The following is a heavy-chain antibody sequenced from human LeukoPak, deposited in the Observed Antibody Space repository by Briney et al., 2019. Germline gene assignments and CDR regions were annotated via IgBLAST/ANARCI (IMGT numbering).Heavy chain of an antibody. J-gene: IGHJ4*02. V-gene: IGHV5-51*01. D-gene: IGHD3-22*01. Sequence: GESLKISCKGSGYSFPGYWIGWVRQMPGKGLEWMGIIYPGDSDTRYSPSFQGQVTISADKSISTAYLQWSSLKASDTAMYYCARTVTYYYDSSGYYLPNYFDYWGQGTLVTVSS. CDR3: ARTVTYYYDSSGYYLPNYFDY. CDR2: IYPGDSDT. CDR1: GYSFPGYW.